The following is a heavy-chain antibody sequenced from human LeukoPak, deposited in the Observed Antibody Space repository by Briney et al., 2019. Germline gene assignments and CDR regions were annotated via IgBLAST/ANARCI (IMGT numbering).Heavy chain of an antibody. V-gene: IGHV1-69*13. D-gene: IGHD3-16*01. CDR3: ARGRSYAVLDY. J-gene: IGHJ4*02. CDR1: GYTFTSYG. CDR2: IIPIFGTA. Sequence: ASVKVSCKASGYTFTSYGISWVRQAPGQGLEWMGGIIPIFGTANYAQKFQGRVTITADESTSTAYMELSSLRSEDTAVYYCARGRSYAVLDYWGQGTLVTVSS.